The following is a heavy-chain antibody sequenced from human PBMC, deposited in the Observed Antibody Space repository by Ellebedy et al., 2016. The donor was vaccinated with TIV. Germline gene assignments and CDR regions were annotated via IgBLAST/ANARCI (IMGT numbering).Heavy chain of an antibody. D-gene: IGHD3-22*01. Sequence: GESLKISXAASGFTFSSYWMSWVRQAPGKGLEWVANIKQDGSEKYYVDSVKGRFTISRDNAKNSLYLQMNSLRAEDTAVYYCARVGYYDSSGYYDYWGQGTLVTVSS. V-gene: IGHV3-7*01. CDR2: IKQDGSEK. CDR1: GFTFSSYW. J-gene: IGHJ4*02. CDR3: ARVGYYDSSGYYDY.